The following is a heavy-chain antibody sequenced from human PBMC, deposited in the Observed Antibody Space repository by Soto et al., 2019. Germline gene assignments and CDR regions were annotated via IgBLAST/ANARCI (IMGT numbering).Heavy chain of an antibody. Sequence: VASVKVSCTTSGYTFTRYAIHWVRQAPGQRFEWMGWINGGAGDTLYSQNFQGRVTFTRDTATNTAFMDLTSLNSEDTAVYYCARSPSRTAAETQLDPWGQGSLVTVSS. V-gene: IGHV1-3*01. CDR3: ARSPSRTAAETQLDP. J-gene: IGHJ5*02. CDR1: GYTFTRYA. D-gene: IGHD6-13*01. CDR2: INGGAGDT.